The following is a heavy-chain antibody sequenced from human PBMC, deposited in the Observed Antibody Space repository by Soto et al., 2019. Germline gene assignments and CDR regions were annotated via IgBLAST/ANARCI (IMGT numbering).Heavy chain of an antibody. J-gene: IGHJ4*02. D-gene: IGHD5-12*01. CDR3: VRVVAIPGYPDN. Sequence: QVQLVQSGAEVRQPASSVKVSCKTSGGTFSSYAISWVRQAPGQGLEWMGGIGPIVDTSTYAQKFQGRVTVTADESTSTAYMALSSLRSDDTAIYYCVRVVAIPGYPDNWGQGTLVTVSS. CDR2: IGPIVDTS. CDR1: GGTFSSYA. V-gene: IGHV1-69*12.